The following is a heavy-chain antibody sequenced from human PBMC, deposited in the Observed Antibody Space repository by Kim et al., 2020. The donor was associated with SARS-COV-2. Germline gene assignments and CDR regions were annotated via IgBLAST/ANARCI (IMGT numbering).Heavy chain of an antibody. CDR3: AGEANSFDY. CDR2: GGT. V-gene: IGHV1-46*01. J-gene: IGHJ4*02. Sequence: GGTIYPQQFQGRVTVTRDTSTSTSYMELNSLRSEDTAFYYCAGEANSFDYWGQGTLVAVSS.